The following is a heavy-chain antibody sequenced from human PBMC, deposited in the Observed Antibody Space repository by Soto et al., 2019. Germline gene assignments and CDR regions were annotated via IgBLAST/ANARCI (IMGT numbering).Heavy chain of an antibody. CDR2: IYYSGST. V-gene: IGHV4-61*01. J-gene: IGHJ4*02. CDR3: ARDVIVVVTAIPTRYFDY. CDR1: GGSVSSGSYY. D-gene: IGHD2-21*02. Sequence: SETLSLTCTVSGGSVSSGSYYWSWIRQPPGKGLEWIGYIYYSGSTNYNPSLKSRVTISVDTSKNQFSLKLSSVTAADTAVYYCARDVIVVVTAIPTRYFDYWGQGNLVTVSS.